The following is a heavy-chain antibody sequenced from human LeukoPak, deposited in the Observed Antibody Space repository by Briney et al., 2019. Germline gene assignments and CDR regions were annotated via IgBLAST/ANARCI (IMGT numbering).Heavy chain of an antibody. CDR2: ISSTSSYI. V-gene: IGHV3-21*01. CDR3: AGSIRATIQRAFDY. J-gene: IGHJ4*02. Sequence: GGSLRLSCVAYGFNFRDYSMNWVRQAPGKGLEWVSSISSTSSYIYYADSVKGRFTTSRDNAKNSLYLQMNSLRAEDTAVYYCAGSIRATIQRAFDYWGQGTLVTVSS. CDR1: GFNFRDYS. D-gene: IGHD5-24*01.